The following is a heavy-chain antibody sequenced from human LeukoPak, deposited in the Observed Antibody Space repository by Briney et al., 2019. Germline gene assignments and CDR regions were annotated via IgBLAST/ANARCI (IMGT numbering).Heavy chain of an antibody. J-gene: IGHJ4*02. Sequence: PGGSLRLSCAASGFTFSSYSMNWVRQAPGKGLEWVSSISNDGKYIYYADSVKGRFTISRDNAKDSLYLQMNSLRAEDTAVYYCARGAVAVAGTRSDYWGQGTLVTVSS. V-gene: IGHV3-21*01. CDR1: GFTFSSYS. D-gene: IGHD6-19*01. CDR3: ARGAVAVAGTRSDY. CDR2: ISNDGKYI.